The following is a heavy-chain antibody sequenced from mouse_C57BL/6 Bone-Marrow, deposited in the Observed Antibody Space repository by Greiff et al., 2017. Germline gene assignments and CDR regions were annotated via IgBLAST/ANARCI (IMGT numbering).Heavy chain of an antibody. CDR1: GYTFTDYY. CDR3: ARRHYGRSYVYFDC. J-gene: IGHJ2*01. V-gene: IGHV1-34*01. Sequence: VQLQQSGPALVKPGASVKMSCKASGYTFTDYYMHWVKQSHGKSLEWIGSIYPNHGGNGYNQKFKGRVTLTVDRSSSTAYMELRSLTSEDSAVYYCARRHYGRSYVYFDCWGQGSTLTVSS. D-gene: IGHD1-1*01. CDR2: IYPNHGGN.